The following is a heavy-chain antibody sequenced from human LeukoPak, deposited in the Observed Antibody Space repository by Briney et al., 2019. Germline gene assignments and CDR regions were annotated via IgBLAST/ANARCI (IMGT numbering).Heavy chain of an antibody. V-gene: IGHV3-30*02. D-gene: IGHD5-12*01. CDR3: TRSRESGGYSGYDLFPRGSDI. J-gene: IGHJ3*02. Sequence: GGSLRLSCSASELTFSSYGMHWVRQAPGKGLEWVAFIRYDGSTKYYTDSVKGRFTISRDNAKNTMYLQMNSLKTEDTAVYYCTRSRESGGYSGYDLFPRGSDIWGQGTMVTVSS. CDR1: ELTFSSYG. CDR2: IRYDGSTK.